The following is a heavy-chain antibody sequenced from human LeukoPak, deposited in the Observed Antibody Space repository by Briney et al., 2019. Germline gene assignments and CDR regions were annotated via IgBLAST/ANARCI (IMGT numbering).Heavy chain of an antibody. Sequence: PGGSLRLSCTASGFGFDAYTMHWVRQAPGKGLEWVSLITWDGGTSYYGDSVKGRFSISRDNSKNTLYLQMNSLRAEDTAVYYCASRGGEFDYWGQGTLVTVSS. V-gene: IGHV3-43*01. CDR1: GFGFDAYT. CDR3: ASRGGEFDY. CDR2: ITWDGGTS. J-gene: IGHJ4*02. D-gene: IGHD3-16*01.